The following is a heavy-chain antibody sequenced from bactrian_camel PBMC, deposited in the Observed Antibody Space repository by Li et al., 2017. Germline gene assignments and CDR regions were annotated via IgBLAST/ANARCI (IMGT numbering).Heavy chain of an antibody. CDR1: GFTFSLYY. CDR3: TTITPNLVLKDFGY. V-gene: IGHV3-2*01. CDR2: IYSDGSKT. Sequence: HVQLVESGGGSVQAGGSLRLSCGAFGFTFSLYYMSWVRQAPGKGLEWVSSIYSDGSKTLYADSVKGRFTISRDNAKNMVYLQMNSLRSEDTALYYCTTITPNLVLKDFGYWGQGTQVTVS. J-gene: IGHJ6*01. D-gene: IGHD6*01.